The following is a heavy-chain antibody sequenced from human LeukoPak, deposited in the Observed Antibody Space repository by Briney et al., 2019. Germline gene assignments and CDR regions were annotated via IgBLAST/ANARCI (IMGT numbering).Heavy chain of an antibody. D-gene: IGHD4-11*01. J-gene: IGHJ4*02. Sequence: GGSLRLSCAASGFTFSRYWMHWVRHAPGKGLVWVSRINSDGSSTSYADSVKGRFTISRDNAKNTLYLQMNSLTVEDTAVYYCARDGLTETTRDSDYWGQGTLVTVSS. V-gene: IGHV3-74*01. CDR1: GFTFSRYW. CDR2: INSDGSST. CDR3: ARDGLTETTRDSDY.